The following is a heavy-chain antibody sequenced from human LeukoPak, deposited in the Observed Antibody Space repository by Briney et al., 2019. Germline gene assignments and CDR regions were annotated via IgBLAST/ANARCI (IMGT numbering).Heavy chain of an antibody. D-gene: IGHD3-22*01. V-gene: IGHV4-59*01. CDR2: IYYGGST. CDR1: GGSISSDY. CDR3: ARLSGYSSGHYYSDY. J-gene: IGHJ4*02. Sequence: SETLSLTCTVSGGSISSDYWSWIRQPPGKGLEWIGYIYYGGSTNYNPSLKSRVTISVDTSKNQFSLKLSSVTAADTAVYYCARLSGYSSGHYYSDYWGQGTLVTVSS.